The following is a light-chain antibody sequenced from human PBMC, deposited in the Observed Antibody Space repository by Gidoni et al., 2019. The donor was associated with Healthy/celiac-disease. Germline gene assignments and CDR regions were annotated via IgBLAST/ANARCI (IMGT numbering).Light chain of an antibody. V-gene: IGKV3-11*01. CDR2: DAS. Sequence: EIVLTQSPATLSLSPGERATLSCRASQSVSSYLAWYQHKPGQAPSLLISDASNRASGIPARFSVSWSGTYFTLTISRLEPEDFAFYYFQQRSNWPPGFTFGPGTKVEIK. CDR1: QSVSSY. J-gene: IGKJ3*01. CDR3: QQRSNWPPGFT.